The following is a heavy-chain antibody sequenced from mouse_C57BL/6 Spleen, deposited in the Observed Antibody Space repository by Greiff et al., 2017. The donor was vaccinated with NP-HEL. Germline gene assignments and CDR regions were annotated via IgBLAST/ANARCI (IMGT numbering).Heavy chain of an antibody. CDR2: IDPSDSET. CDR1: GYTFTSYW. V-gene: IGHV1-52*01. Sequence: QVQLQQPGAELVRPGSSVKLSCKASGYTFTSYWMHWVKQRPVQGLEWIGKIDPSDSETHYNQKFKDKATLTVDKSSSTAYMQLSSLTSEDSAVYYCEREYYYCGSSYGDWDFDGWGTGTTVTVSS. CDR3: EREYYYCGSSYGDWDFDG. J-gene: IGHJ1*03. D-gene: IGHD1-1*01.